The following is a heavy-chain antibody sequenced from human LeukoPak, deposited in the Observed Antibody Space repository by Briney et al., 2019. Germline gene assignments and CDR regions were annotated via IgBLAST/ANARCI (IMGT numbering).Heavy chain of an antibody. CDR1: GFTFSSYD. CDR3: ARAQSLSGYLKHFDL. J-gene: IGHJ2*01. CDR2: IGTAGDT. V-gene: IGHV3-13*01. Sequence: GGSLRLSCAASGFTFSSYDMHWVRQATGKGLEWVSAIGTAGDTYYPGSVKGRFTISRENAKNSLYLQMNSLRAGDTAVYYCARAQSLSGYLKHFDLWGRGTLVTVSS. D-gene: IGHD3-22*01.